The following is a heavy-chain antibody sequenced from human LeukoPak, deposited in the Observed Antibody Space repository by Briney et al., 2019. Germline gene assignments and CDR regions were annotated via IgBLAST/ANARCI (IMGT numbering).Heavy chain of an antibody. V-gene: IGHV3-21*01. D-gene: IGHD6-19*01. J-gene: IGHJ6*03. CDR2: ISISSSYI. Sequence: PGGSLRLSCAASGFTFSSYSMNWVRQAPGKGLEWVSSISISSSYIYSADSVKGRFTISRDNAKNSLYLQMNSLRAEDTAVYYGARPIAVAGTDYYYYMDVWGKGTTVTVSS. CDR3: ARPIAVAGTDYYYYMDV. CDR1: GFTFSSYS.